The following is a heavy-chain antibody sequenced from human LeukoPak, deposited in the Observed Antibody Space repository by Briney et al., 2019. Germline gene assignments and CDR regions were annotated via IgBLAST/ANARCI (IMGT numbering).Heavy chain of an antibody. V-gene: IGHV1-69*05. J-gene: IGHJ4*02. D-gene: IGHD6-19*01. Sequence: ASVKVSCKASGGTFSSYAISWVRQAPGQGLEWMGRIIPIFGTANYAQKFQGRVTITTDESTSTAYMELSSLRSEDTAVYYCAVYSRGWYGENYYFDYWGQGTLVTVSS. CDR3: AVYSRGWYGENYYFDY. CDR2: IIPIFGTA. CDR1: GGTFSSYA.